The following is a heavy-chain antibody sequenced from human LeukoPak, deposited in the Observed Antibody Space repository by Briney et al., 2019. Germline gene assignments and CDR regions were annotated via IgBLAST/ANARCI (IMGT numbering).Heavy chain of an antibody. J-gene: IGHJ4*02. CDR1: GYTFTSYD. CDR2: MNPNSGNT. CDR3: ARVGYDYGDSPDY. V-gene: IGHV1-8*01. D-gene: IGHD4-17*01. Sequence: ASVKVSCKASGYTFTSYDINWVRQATGQGLEWMGWMNPNSGNTGYARKFQGRVTMTRNTSISTAYMELSSLRSEDTAVYYCARVGYDYGDSPDYWGQGTLVTVSS.